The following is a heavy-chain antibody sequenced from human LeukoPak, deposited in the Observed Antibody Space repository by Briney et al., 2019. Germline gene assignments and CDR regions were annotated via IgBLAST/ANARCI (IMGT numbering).Heavy chain of an antibody. CDR2: ISYDGSNK. J-gene: IGHJ5*02. D-gene: IGHD5-18*01. CDR3: ASLRVDTAMVIDP. CDR1: GFTFSSYA. V-gene: IGHV3-30*04. Sequence: GGSLRLSCAASGFTFSSYAMHWVRQAPGKGLEWVAVISYDGSNKYYADSVKGRFTISRDNSKNTLYLQMNSLRAEDTAVYYCASLRVDTAMVIDPWGQGTLVTVSS.